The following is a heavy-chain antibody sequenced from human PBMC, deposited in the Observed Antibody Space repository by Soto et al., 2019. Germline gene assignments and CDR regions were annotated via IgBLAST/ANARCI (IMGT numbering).Heavy chain of an antibody. J-gene: IGHJ6*02. CDR1: GYTFTSYD. CDR2: MNPNSGNT. Sequence: QVQLVQSGAEVKKPGASVKVSCKASGYTFTSYDINWVRQATGQGLEWMGWMNPNSGNTGYAQKFQGRVTMTRNTSISTAYMELSSLRSEDTAVYYCARGRLRVGELSLGDGMDVWGQGTTVTVSS. V-gene: IGHV1-8*01. D-gene: IGHD3-16*02. CDR3: ARGRLRVGELSLGDGMDV.